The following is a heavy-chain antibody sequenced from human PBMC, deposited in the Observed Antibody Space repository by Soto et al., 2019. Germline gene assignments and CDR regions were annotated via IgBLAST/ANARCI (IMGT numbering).Heavy chain of an antibody. J-gene: IGHJ4*02. CDR1: GFTFSSYS. D-gene: IGHD6-6*01. CDR3: ATDWSSSSSDDFDD. CDR2: ISSSSSYI. V-gene: IGHV3-21*01. Sequence: GGSLRLSCAASGFTFSSYSMNWVRQAPGKGLEWVSSISSSSSYIYYADSVKGRFTISRDNAKNSLYLQMNSLRAEDTAVYYCATDWSSSSSDDFDDWGQGTLVTVSS.